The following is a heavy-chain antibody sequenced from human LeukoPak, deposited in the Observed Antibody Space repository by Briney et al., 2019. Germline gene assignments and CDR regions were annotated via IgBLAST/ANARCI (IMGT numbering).Heavy chain of an antibody. CDR1: GYTFTGYY. D-gene: IGHD6-19*01. V-gene: IGHV1-2*06. CDR3: ARRRSGWYFDY. J-gene: IGHJ4*02. CDR2: INPNSGGT. Sequence: GASVKVSCKASGYTFTGYYMHWVRQAPGQGLEWMGRINPNSGGTNYAQKFQGRVTMTRDTSISTAYMELSRLRSDDTAAYYCARRRSGWYFDYWGQGTLVTVSS.